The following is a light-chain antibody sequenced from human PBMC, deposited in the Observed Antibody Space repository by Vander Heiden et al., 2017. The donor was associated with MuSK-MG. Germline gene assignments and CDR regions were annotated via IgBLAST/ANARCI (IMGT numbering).Light chain of an antibody. Sequence: IVLTQSPATLSLSPGERATLSCRASQSVSSYLAWYQQKPGQAPRLLIYDASNRATGIPARFSVSGSGTDFTLTISSLEPEDFAVYSCQQRSNWLSFGGGTKVEMK. J-gene: IGKJ4*01. CDR1: QSVSSY. CDR2: DAS. V-gene: IGKV3-11*01. CDR3: QQRSNWLS.